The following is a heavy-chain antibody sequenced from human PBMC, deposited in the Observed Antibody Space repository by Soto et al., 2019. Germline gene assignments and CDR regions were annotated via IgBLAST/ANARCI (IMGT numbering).Heavy chain of an antibody. J-gene: IGHJ4*02. Sequence: QVHLVQSGAEVKKPGASVKVSCKGSGYTFTSYGINWVRQAPGQGLEWMGWISANNGNTDYAQKLQGRVTVTRDTTTASTDMGRRSLKSNDAALYDCAGGRYGDDWGQGALVTVSS. V-gene: IGHV1-18*01. D-gene: IGHD1-1*01. CDR2: ISANNGNT. CDR1: GYTFTSYG. CDR3: AGGRYGDD.